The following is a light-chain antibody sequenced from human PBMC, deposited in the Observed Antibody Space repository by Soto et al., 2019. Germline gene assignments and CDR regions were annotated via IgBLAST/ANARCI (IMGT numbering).Light chain of an antibody. CDR2: EVS. V-gene: IGLV2-23*02. CDR3: CPYAGSNYV. Sequence: QSVLTQPASVSGSPGQSITISCTGTSGDVGNYNLVSWYQHHPGKAPKLMIYEVSKRPSGVSNRFSGSKSGDTASLTISGLQAEDEADYYCCPYAGSNYVCGTGTKVTVL. CDR1: SGDVGNYNL. J-gene: IGLJ1*01.